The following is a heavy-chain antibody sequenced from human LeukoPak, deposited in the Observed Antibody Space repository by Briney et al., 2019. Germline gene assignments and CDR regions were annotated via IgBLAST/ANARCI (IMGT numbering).Heavy chain of an antibody. D-gene: IGHD7-27*01. CDR3: ARTTRPQFWGKTDFDY. V-gene: IGHV6-1*01. J-gene: IGHJ4*02. CDR2: TYYRSKWYN. CDR1: GDSVSSNSAA. Sequence: SQTLSLTCAISGDSVSSNSAAWNWIRQSPSRGLEWLGRTYYRSKWYNDYAVSVKSRITINPDTSKNQFSLQLNSVTPKDTAVYYCARTTRPQFWGKTDFDYWGQGTLVTVSS.